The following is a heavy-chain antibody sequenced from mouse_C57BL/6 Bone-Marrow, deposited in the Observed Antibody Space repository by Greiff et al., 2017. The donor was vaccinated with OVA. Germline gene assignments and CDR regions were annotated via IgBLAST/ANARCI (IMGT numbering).Heavy chain of an antibody. Sequence: QVQLQQPGAELVMPGASVKLSCKASGYTFTSYWMHWVKQRPGQGLEWIGEIDPSDSYTNYTQKFKGQSTLTVDKSSSTAYMHLSRLTSAASAVFYCARGGYSVDDWGKGTTRTVAA. CDR3: ARGGYSVDD. CDR2: IDPSDSYT. CDR1: GYTFTSYW. V-gene: IGHV1-69*01. J-gene: IGHJ2*01. D-gene: IGHD2-3*01.